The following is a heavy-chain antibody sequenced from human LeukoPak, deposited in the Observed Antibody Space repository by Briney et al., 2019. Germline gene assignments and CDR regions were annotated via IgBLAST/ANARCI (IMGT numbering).Heavy chain of an antibody. J-gene: IGHJ4*02. CDR3: AKDPSLRVTLPL. CDR1: GFTFSNYG. D-gene: IGHD2-21*02. Sequence: PGRSLRLSCAGSGFTFSNYGMHWVRQAPGKGLEWVAIISYDGSNEYYADSVKGRFTISRDKSKNTLYLQMHSLRAEDTAVYYCAKDPSLRVTLPLWGRGTLVTVSS. V-gene: IGHV3-30*18. CDR2: ISYDGSNE.